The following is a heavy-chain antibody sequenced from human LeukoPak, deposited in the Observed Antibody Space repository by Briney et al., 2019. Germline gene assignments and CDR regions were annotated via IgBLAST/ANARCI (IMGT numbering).Heavy chain of an antibody. V-gene: IGHV4-34*01. D-gene: IGHD3-22*01. CDR3: ARTTYYYDSSGYYDNRYFQH. CDR1: GGPFSGYY. Sequence: SETLSLTCAVYGGPFSGYYWSWIRQPPGKGLEWIGEINHSGSTNYNPSLKSRVTISVDTSKNQFSLKLSSVTAADTAVYYCARTTYYYDSSGYYDNRYFQHWGQGTLVTVSS. J-gene: IGHJ1*01. CDR2: INHSGST.